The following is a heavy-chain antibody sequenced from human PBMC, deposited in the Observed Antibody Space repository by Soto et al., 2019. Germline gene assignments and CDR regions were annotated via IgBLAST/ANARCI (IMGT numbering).Heavy chain of an antibody. D-gene: IGHD4-17*01. CDR3: GKDPNGDYFGAFDF. V-gene: IGHV3-23*01. CDR2: ITGSGDYT. Sequence: EVQMLESGGGLVQPGGSLRLSCAASGFTFSSYALTWVRQAPGKGLEWFSSITGSGDYTRYTDSVKGRFTITRDNAKNTLFLQMKSLRADDTAIYYCGKDPNGDYFGAFDFWGQGTMVTVSS. J-gene: IGHJ3*01. CDR1: GFTFSSYA.